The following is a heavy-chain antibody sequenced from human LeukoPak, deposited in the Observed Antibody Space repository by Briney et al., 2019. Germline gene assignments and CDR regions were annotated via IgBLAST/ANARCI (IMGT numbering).Heavy chain of an antibody. D-gene: IGHD3-10*02. V-gene: IGHV3-48*03. CDR1: GFTFSSYE. CDR3: AELGITMIGSV. J-gene: IGHJ6*04. CDR2: ISSIGSTI. Sequence: GGSLRLSCAASGFTFSSYEMNWVRQAPGKGLEWVSYISSIGSTIYYADSVKGRFTISRDNAKNSLYLQMNSLRAEDTAVYYCAELGITMIGSVWGKGTTVTISS.